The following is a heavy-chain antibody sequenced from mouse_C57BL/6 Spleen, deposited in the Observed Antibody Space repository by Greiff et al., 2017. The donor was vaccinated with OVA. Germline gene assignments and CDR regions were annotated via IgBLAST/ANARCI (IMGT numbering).Heavy chain of an antibody. CDR1: GYTFTSYG. V-gene: IGHV1-81*01. D-gene: IGHD2-4*01. CDR2: IYPRSGNT. CDR3: ANDYDGGAWFAY. J-gene: IGHJ3*01. Sequence: VQLQQSGAELARPGASVKLSCKASGYTFTSYGISWVKQRTGQGLEWIGEIYPRSGNTYYNEKFKGTATLTADKSSSTAYMELRSLTSEDSAVYFGANDYDGGAWFAYWGQGTLVTVSA.